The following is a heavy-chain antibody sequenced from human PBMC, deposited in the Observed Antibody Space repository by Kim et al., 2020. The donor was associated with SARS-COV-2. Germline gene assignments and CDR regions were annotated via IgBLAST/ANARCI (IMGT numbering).Heavy chain of an antibody. CDR3: ARDGWSYFDSSGSFHTGFDN. J-gene: IGHJ4*02. CDR2: ISSNGAYI. CDR1: GFTFRSYT. D-gene: IGHD3-22*01. Sequence: GWSLRLSCAASGFTFRSYTMAWVRLAPGKGLEWVSCISSNGAYIYYADSLQGRSTISRDNAQNSLYLQVDSLRAEDTAVYFCARDGWSYFDSSGSFHTGFDNWGQGSLVTVSS. V-gene: IGHV3-21*01.